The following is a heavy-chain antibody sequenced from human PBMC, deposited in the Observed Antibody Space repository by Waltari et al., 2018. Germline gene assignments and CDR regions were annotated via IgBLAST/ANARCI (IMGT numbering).Heavy chain of an antibody. D-gene: IGHD6-19*01. V-gene: IGHV3-9*01. CDR2: ISWNSGTR. CDR1: GVPFDGYV. J-gene: IGHJ4*02. CDR3: AKDRLSSGWGYFEY. Sequence: EVQLVESGGSMVQPGRSRRPPCSASGVPFDGYVMHWVRQGPGKVLEWVSGISWNSGTRGYADSVKGRFTISRDNAKKSLYLQMNSVTAEDTAFYYCAKDRLSSGWGYFEYWGQGTLVTVSS.